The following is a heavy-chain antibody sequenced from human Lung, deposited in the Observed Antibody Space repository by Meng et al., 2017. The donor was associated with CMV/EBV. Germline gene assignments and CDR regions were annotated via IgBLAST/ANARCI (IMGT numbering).Heavy chain of an antibody. D-gene: IGHD5-18*01. CDR3: ARSYSYGWGPYYYYYGMDV. CDR1: GGSFSGYY. Sequence: SETLSLXXAVYGGSFSGYYWSWIRQPPGKGLEWIGEINHSGSTNYNPSLKSRVTISVDTSKNQFSLKLSSVTAADTAVYYCARSYSYGWGPYYYYYGMDVWGPGTXVTVAS. CDR2: INHSGST. V-gene: IGHV4-34*01. J-gene: IGHJ6*02.